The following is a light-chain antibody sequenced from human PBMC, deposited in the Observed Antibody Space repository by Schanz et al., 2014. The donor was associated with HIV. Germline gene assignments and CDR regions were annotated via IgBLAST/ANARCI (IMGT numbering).Light chain of an antibody. Sequence: DIQMTQSPASLSAFLGARVTITCRASESIDTYLAWYQQSPGKAPKLLIYESSTLQSGVPSRFSGSGSGTDFTLTISSLQPEDFATYYCQQANSFPYTFGQGTKLEIK. CDR1: ESIDTY. J-gene: IGKJ2*01. CDR2: ESS. V-gene: IGKV1-12*01. CDR3: QQANSFPYT.